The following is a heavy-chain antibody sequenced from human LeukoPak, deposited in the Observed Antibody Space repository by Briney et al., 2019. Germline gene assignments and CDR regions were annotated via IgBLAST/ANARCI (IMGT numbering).Heavy chain of an antibody. Sequence: SETLSLTCAVSGGSISSSNWWSWVRQPPGKGLEWIGEIYHSGSTNYNPSLKSRVTISVDKSKNQFSLKLSSVTAADTAVYYCARGGRGQQQPIYYYYYMDVWGKGTTVTVSS. CDR3: ARGGRGQQQPIYYYYYMDV. V-gene: IGHV4-4*02. CDR2: IYHSGST. D-gene: IGHD6-13*01. J-gene: IGHJ6*03. CDR1: GGSISSSNW.